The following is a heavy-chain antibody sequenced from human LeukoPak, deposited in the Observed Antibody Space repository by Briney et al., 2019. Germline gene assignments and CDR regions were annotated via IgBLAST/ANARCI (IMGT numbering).Heavy chain of an antibody. Sequence: PGGSLRLSCAASGFTFSSYAMHWVRQAPGKGLEWVAVISYDGSNKYYADSVKGRFTISRDNSKNTLYLQMNSLRAEDTAVYYCAKGLTGSGGGVYYFDYWGQGTLVTVSS. V-gene: IGHV3-30*04. J-gene: IGHJ4*02. CDR2: ISYDGSNK. CDR1: GFTFSSYA. CDR3: AKGLTGSGGGVYYFDY. D-gene: IGHD2-15*01.